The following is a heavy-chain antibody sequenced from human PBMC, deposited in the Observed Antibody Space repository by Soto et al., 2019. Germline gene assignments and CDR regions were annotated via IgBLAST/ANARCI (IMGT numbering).Heavy chain of an antibody. CDR2: INHSGST. Sequence: SETLSHTCAVYGGSFRGYYWSWIRTTPGKGLEWIGEINHSGSTNYNPSLKSRVTISVDTSKNQFSLKLSSVTAADTAVYYCARGGVTMVRGASNWFDPWGQGTLVTVSS. CDR3: ARGGVTMVRGASNWFDP. V-gene: IGHV4-34*01. D-gene: IGHD3-10*01. CDR1: GGSFRGYY. J-gene: IGHJ5*02.